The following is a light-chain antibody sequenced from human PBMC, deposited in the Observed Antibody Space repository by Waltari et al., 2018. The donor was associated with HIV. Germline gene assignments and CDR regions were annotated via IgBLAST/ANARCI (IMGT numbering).Light chain of an antibody. CDR1: GAGYD. Sequence: GAGYDVHWYEQLPGPAPILLISGNNNRPSGVPDRFAASKTGTAASLAITALQVEDEADYYCHSYDSSLSGYVFGTGTKVTV. CDR2: GNN. V-gene: IGLV1-40*01. CDR3: HSYDSSLSGYV. J-gene: IGLJ1*01.